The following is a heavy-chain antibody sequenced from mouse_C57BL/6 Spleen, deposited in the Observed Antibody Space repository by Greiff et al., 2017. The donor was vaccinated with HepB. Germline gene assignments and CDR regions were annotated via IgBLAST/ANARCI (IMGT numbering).Heavy chain of an antibody. D-gene: IGHD2-5*01. CDR3: ASHSNYYFDY. CDR1: GFTFSSYT. J-gene: IGHJ2*01. Sequence: VESGGGLVKPGGSLKLSCAASGFTFSSYTMSWVRQTPEKRLEWVATISGGGGNTYYPDSVKGRFTISRDNAKNTLYLQMSSLRSEDTALYYCASHSNYYFDYWGQGTTLTVSS. CDR2: ISGGGGNT. V-gene: IGHV5-9*01.